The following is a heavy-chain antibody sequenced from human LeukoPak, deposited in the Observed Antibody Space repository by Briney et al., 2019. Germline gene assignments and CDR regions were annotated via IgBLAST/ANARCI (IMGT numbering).Heavy chain of an antibody. V-gene: IGHV4-59*01. CDR3: ARDRGYDYVWGSYRYDY. Sequence: SETLSLTCTVSGGSISSYYWSWIRQPPGKGLEWIVYIYYSGSTNYNPSLKSRVTISVDTSKNQFSLKLSSVTAADTAVYYCARDRGYDYVWGSYRYDYWGQGTLVTVSS. CDR1: GGSISSYY. CDR2: IYYSGST. J-gene: IGHJ4*02. D-gene: IGHD3-16*02.